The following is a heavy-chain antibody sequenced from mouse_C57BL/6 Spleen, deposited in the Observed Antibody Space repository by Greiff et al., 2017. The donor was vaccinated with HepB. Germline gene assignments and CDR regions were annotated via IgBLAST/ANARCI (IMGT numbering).Heavy chain of an antibody. Sequence: EVKLMESGGGLVKPGGSLKLSCAASGFTFSDYGMHWVRQAPEKGLEWVAYISSGSSTIYYADTVKGRFTISRDNAKNTLFLQMTSLRSEDTAMYYCARPRTAQATFFDYWGQGTTLTVSS. J-gene: IGHJ2*01. CDR1: GFTFSDYG. V-gene: IGHV5-17*01. CDR3: ARPRTAQATFFDY. CDR2: ISSGSSTI. D-gene: IGHD3-2*02.